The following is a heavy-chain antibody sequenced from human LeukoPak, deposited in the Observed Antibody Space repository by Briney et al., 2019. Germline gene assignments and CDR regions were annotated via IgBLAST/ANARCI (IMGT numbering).Heavy chain of an antibody. CDR2: IYYSGST. D-gene: IGHD5-24*01. V-gene: IGHV4-61*01. CDR1: GGSVSSGSYY. J-gene: IGHJ4*02. CDR3: ARDSVTREMATRYDY. Sequence: SETLSLTCTVSGGSVSSGSYYWSWIRQPPGKGPEWIGYIYYSGSTNYNPSLKSRVTISVDTSKNQFSLKLSSVTAADTAVYYCARDSVTREMATRYDYWGQGTLVTVSS.